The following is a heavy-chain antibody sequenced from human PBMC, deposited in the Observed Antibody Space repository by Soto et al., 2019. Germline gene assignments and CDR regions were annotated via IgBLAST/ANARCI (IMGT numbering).Heavy chain of an antibody. Sequence: GGALRVSWAVSRVTVTNNFMGWVRQVPGKGLEWVSVIYVNVNRYYAESVKGRFTISRDTSKDTVYLQMTSLRAEDTAIYYCARDYSVSGSYPPWFDPWGQGT. CDR3: ARDYSVSGSYPPWFDP. CDR2: IYVNVNR. D-gene: IGHD3-10*01. J-gene: IGHJ5*02. V-gene: IGHV3-66*01. CDR1: RVTVTNNF.